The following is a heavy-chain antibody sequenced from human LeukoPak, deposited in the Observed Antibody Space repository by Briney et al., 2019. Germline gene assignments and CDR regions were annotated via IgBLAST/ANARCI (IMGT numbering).Heavy chain of an antibody. CDR3: ASAADGSGSSYYYYGMDV. J-gene: IGHJ6*02. CDR1: GGSFSGYY. V-gene: IGHV4-34*01. D-gene: IGHD3-10*01. Sequence: SETLSLTCAVYGGSFSGYYWSWIRQPPGKGLEWIGEINHSGSTNYNPSLKSRVTISVDTFKNQFSLKLSSVTAADTAGYYCASAADGSGSSYYYYGMDVWGQGTTVTVSS. CDR2: INHSGST.